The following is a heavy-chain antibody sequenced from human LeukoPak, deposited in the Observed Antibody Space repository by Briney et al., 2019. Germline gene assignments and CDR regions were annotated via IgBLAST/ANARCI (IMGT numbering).Heavy chain of an antibody. CDR2: IKQDGSVK. CDR1: GVIFSGYW. CDR3: ASPGSVGDTGMPDY. Sequence: GGSLRLSCAASGVIFSGYWMTWVRQAPGKGLEWVANIKQDGSVKYYVDSVKGRFTISRENAKNSLYLQMNSLRAEDTAVYYCASPGSVGDTGMPDYWGQGTLVTVSS. D-gene: IGHD5-18*01. V-gene: IGHV3-7*01. J-gene: IGHJ4*02.